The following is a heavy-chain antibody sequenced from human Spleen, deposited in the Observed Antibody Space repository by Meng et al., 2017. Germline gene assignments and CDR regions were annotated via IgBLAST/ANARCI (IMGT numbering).Heavy chain of an antibody. CDR1: GFTFTTYF. V-gene: IGHV1-46*01. Sequence: QVQLVQSGAEVKKPGVSLKLSCETSGFTFTTYFMHWLRQAPGQGLQWMGLFNPNGDVTTYSPRFLGRITLTGDTSTSTLYMELSSLTSDDTAVYYCAREMPMTCYFDQWGQGTLVTVSS. D-gene: IGHD3-22*01. J-gene: IGHJ4*03. CDR2: FNPNGDVT. CDR3: AREMPMTCYFDQ.